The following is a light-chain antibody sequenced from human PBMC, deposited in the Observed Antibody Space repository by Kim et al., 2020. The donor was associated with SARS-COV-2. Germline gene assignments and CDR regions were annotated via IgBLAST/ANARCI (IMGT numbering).Light chain of an antibody. J-gene: IGLJ3*02. CDR3: NSRDSSGNHWV. V-gene: IGLV3-19*01. CDR1: SLRSYY. Sequence: LGQTVTITCQWYSLRSYYASWYQQKPGQAPVLVIYGKNNRPSGIPDRFSGSSSGNTASLTITGAQAEDEADYYCNSRDSSGNHWVFGGGTQLTVL. CDR2: GKN.